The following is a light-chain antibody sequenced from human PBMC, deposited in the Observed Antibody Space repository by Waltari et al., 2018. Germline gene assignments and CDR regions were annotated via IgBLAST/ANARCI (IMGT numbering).Light chain of an antibody. CDR3: QLYDISPMYT. CDR1: QIVSSSY. J-gene: IGKJ2*01. V-gene: IGKV3-20*01. CDR2: GAT. Sequence: DIVFTQSPPNFSLSPGEGATLSCRASQIVSSSYLAWYQLKPGQAPRLLIFGATSRAGGTPDRFSGRGSGTDFTLTISRLEPEDFAVYYCQLYDISPMYTFGQGTNLQIK.